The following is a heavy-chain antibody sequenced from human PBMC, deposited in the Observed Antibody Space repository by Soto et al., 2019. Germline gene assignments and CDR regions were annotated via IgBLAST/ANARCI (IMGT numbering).Heavy chain of an antibody. CDR1: GFTFSSYW. Sequence: GGSLRLSCAASGFTFSSYWMSWVRQAPGKGLEWVANIKQDGSEKYYVDSVKGRFTISRDNAKNSLYLQMNSLRAEDTAVYYCARGFSRDGYNYDFDYWGQGTLVTVSS. J-gene: IGHJ4*02. CDR3: ARGFSRDGYNYDFDY. D-gene: IGHD5-12*01. CDR2: IKQDGSEK. V-gene: IGHV3-7*05.